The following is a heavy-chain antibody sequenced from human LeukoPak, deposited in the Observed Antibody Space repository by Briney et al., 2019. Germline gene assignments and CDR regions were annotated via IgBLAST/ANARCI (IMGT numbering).Heavy chain of an antibody. Sequence: PSETLSLTCTVSGGSISSGSYYWSWIRQPAGKGLEWIGRIYTSGSTNYNPSLKSRVTISVDTSKNQFSLNLRSVTAADTAVYYCARHAFYYYYYMDVWGKGTTVTVSS. J-gene: IGHJ6*03. V-gene: IGHV4-61*02. CDR1: GGSISSGSYY. D-gene: IGHD3-16*01. CDR2: IYTSGST. CDR3: ARHAFYYYYYMDV.